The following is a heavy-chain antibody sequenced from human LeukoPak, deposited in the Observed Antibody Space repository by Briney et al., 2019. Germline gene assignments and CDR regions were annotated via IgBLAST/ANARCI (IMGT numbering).Heavy chain of an antibody. V-gene: IGHV3-23*01. D-gene: IGHD4-17*01. Sequence: ETLSLTCTVSGGSISSSTYYWGWVRQAPGKGLQGVSTIRGSDDNTYYADSLRGRFTISRDNSKNTLYLQMNSLRADDTAVYYCARAPTVTTLVVDSWGQGTLVTVSS. CDR1: GGSISSSTYY. CDR2: IRGSDDNT. J-gene: IGHJ4*02. CDR3: ARAPTVTTLVVDS.